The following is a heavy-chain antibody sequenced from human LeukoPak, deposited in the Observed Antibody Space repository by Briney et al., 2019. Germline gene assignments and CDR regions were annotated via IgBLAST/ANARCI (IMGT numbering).Heavy chain of an antibody. CDR3: AKDQGFWSGYYGY. V-gene: IGHV3-23*01. J-gene: IGHJ4*02. D-gene: IGHD3-3*01. CDR1: GFTFSSYS. Sequence: PGGSLRLSCAASGFTFSSYSMNWVRQAPGKGLEWVSAISGSGGSTYYADSVKGRFTISRDNSKNTLYLQMNSLRAEDTAVYYCAKDQGFWSGYYGYWGQGTLVTVSS. CDR2: ISGSGGST.